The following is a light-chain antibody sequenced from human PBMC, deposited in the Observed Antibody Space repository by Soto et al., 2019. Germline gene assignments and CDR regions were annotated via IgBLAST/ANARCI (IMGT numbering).Light chain of an antibody. CDR1: SSDVGGYNY. CDR2: EVS. CDR3: SSYTSSYTLYV. V-gene: IGLV2-14*01. Sequence: QSVLTQPPSASGSPGQSVTISCTGTSSDVGGYNYVSWYQQHPGKAPKLIIYEVSNRPSGVSDRFSGSKSDNTASLTISGLQTEDEADYYCSSYTSSYTLYVFGTGTKVTVL. J-gene: IGLJ1*01.